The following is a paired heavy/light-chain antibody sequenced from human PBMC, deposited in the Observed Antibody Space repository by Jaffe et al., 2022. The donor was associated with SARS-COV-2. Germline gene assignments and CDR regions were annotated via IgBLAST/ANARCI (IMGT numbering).Light chain of an antibody. V-gene: IGKV3-15*01. CDR2: DTS. J-gene: IGKJ4*01. CDR1: QSVSNI. Sequence: EIVMTQSPATLSVSPGERATLSCRASQSVSNILAWYQQKPGQAPRLLIYDTSTRATGIPARFSGSGSGTEFTLTISSLQSEDFAIYYCQQYSNWPLTFGGGTKVEIK. CDR3: QQYSNWPLT.
Heavy chain of an antibody. CDR3: ANQKYARRFIGVASAFEY. V-gene: IGHV3-23*01. D-gene: IGHD3-3*01. Sequence: EVQLLESGGTLVQPGGSLRLSCAVSGFTFGTYAMTWVRQGPGKGLEWVSSISPDGDYIYYTNSVKGRFTISRDNSNNMLFLQMNSLRAEDTAVYYCANQKYARRFIGVASAFEYWGQGLLVTVSS. J-gene: IGHJ4*02. CDR1: GFTFGTYA. CDR2: ISPDGDYI.